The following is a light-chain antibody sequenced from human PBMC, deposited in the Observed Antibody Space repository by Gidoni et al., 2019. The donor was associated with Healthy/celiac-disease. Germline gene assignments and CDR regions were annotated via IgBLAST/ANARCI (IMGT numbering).Light chain of an antibody. CDR1: KSGDKY. CDR3: QAWDSSTHVV. J-gene: IGLJ2*01. V-gene: IGLV3-1*01. CDR2: QDS. Sequence: SYELPQPPSVSVSPGQTASITCSGDKSGDKYACWYQQKPGQSPVLVIYQDSKRPSGIPERFSGSNSGNTATLTISGTQAMDEADYYCQAWDSSTHVVFGGGTKLTVL.